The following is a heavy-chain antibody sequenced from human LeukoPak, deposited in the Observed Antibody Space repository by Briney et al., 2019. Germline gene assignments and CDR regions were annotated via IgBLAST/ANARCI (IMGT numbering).Heavy chain of an antibody. J-gene: IGHJ6*02. Sequence: GGSLRLSCAASGFTFSSYAMSWVRQAPGKGLEWVSGISGSGGTTYYADLVKGRFTISRDNSKNTVHLQMNSLRAEDTAVYYCAKVVVVVATIEGMDAWGQGTTVTVSS. D-gene: IGHD2-15*01. V-gene: IGHV3-23*01. CDR3: AKVVVVVATIEGMDA. CDR1: GFTFSSYA. CDR2: ISGSGGTT.